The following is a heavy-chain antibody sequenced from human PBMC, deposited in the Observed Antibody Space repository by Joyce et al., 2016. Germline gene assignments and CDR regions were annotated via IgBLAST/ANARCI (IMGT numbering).Heavy chain of an antibody. CDR3: ARAASQDYYYYMDV. Sequence: QVQLQESGPGLVKPSQTLSLTCSVSGGSINSGAHYWTWIRQPPGKGLGWVGYISYSGRIYYNPSLKSRVTISVDTSKNQLSLKLSSVTAADTAVYYCARAASQDYYYYMDVWGTGTTVTVSS. CDR2: ISYSGRI. V-gene: IGHV4-30-4*01. CDR1: GGSINSGAHY. J-gene: IGHJ6*03.